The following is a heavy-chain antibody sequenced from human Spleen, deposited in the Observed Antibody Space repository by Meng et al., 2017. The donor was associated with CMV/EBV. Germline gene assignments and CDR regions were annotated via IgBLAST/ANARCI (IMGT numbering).Heavy chain of an antibody. CDR3: ARSSIHSSSWYTYDY. CDR2: IRYDGSNK. V-gene: IGHV3-30*02. CDR1: GFTFSSYG. Sequence: GESLKISCAASGFTFSSYGMHWVRQAPGKGLERVAFIRYDGSNKYYADSVKGRFTISRDNSKNTLYLQMNSLRAEDTAVYYCARSSIHSSSWYTYDYWGQGTLVTVSS. J-gene: IGHJ4*02. D-gene: IGHD6-13*01.